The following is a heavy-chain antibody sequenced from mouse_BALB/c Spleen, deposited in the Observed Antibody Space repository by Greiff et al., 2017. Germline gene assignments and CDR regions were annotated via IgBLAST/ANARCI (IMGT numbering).Heavy chain of an antibody. CDR1: GFNIKDTY. D-gene: IGHD2-4*01. V-gene: IGHV14-3*02. Sequence: VQLQQSGAELVKPGASVKLSCTASGFNIKDTYMHWVKQRPEQGLEWIGRIDPANGNTKYDPKFQGKATITADTSSNTAYLQLSSLTSEDTAVYYCARGLRRGYWYFDVWGAGTTVTVSS. J-gene: IGHJ1*01. CDR3: ARGLRRGYWYFDV. CDR2: IDPANGNT.